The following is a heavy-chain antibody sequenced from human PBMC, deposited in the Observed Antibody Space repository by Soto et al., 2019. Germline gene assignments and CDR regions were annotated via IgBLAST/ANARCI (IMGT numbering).Heavy chain of an antibody. CDR3: AKDRFRSGYTYGSFDY. D-gene: IGHD5-18*01. CDR1: GFTFSNYA. J-gene: IGHJ4*02. Sequence: EVQLVESGGGSVQPGGSLRLSCVAAGFTFSNYAMSWVRQAPGKGLQWVSTIIGSGGSEYYGDSVKGRFTISRDNFKDTLFLQLNCLRAEDTAVYYCAKDRFRSGYTYGSFDYWGQGALVTVSA. V-gene: IGHV3-23*04. CDR2: IIGSGGSE.